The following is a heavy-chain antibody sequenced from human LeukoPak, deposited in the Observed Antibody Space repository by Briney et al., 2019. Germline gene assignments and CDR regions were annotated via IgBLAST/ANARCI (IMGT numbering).Heavy chain of an antibody. V-gene: IGHV1-2*02. J-gene: IGHJ4*02. CDR3: ARDHQYGDYDGTFDY. CDR1: GYTFTGYY. Sequence: ASVKVSCKASGYTFTGYYMHWVRQAPGQGLEWMGWISPNSGGTNYAQKFQGRITMTRDTSISTAYMELSRLRSEDTAVYYCARDHQYGDYDGTFDYWGQGTLVTVSS. D-gene: IGHD4-17*01. CDR2: ISPNSGGT.